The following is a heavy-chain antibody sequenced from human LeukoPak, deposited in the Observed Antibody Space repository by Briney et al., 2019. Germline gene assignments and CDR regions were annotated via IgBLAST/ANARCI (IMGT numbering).Heavy chain of an antibody. D-gene: IGHD3-22*01. CDR1: GGSISSYY. CDR3: ARSSGYYYTPHWYFDL. Sequence: SETLSLTCTVSGGSISSYYWSWIRQPPGKGLEWIGYIYYSGSTTYNPSLKSRVTISVDTPKNQFSLELSSVTAADTAVYYCARSSGYYYTPHWYFDLWGRGTLVTVSS. J-gene: IGHJ2*01. V-gene: IGHV4-59*01. CDR2: IYYSGST.